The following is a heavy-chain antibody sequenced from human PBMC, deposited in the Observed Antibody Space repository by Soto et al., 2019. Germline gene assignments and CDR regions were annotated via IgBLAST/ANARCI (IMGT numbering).Heavy chain of an antibody. Sequence: ASVKVSCKASGYTFTSYDINWVRQATGQGLEWMGWMSANNGNTNYAQKLQGRVTMTRDTSTSTAYMELRSLRSDDTAVFYCARGLRITIFGVVESDYWGQGTLVTVSS. CDR3: ARGLRITIFGVVESDY. J-gene: IGHJ4*02. D-gene: IGHD3-3*01. CDR1: GYTFTSYD. V-gene: IGHV1-18*01. CDR2: MSANNGNT.